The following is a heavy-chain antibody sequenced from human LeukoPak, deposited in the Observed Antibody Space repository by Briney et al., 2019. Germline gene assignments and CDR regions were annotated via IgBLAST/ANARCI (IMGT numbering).Heavy chain of an antibody. CDR3: AREGGSYSNYFDY. CDR2: IYSDGIST. D-gene: IGHD1-26*01. Sequence: GGSLRLPCAASGFTFSSYWMHWVRQAPGKGLVWVSRIYSDGISTSYADSVKGRFTISRDNAKNTLYLQMNSLKAEDTAIYYCAREGGSYSNYFDYWGQGTLVTVSS. V-gene: IGHV3-74*01. CDR1: GFTFSSYW. J-gene: IGHJ4*02.